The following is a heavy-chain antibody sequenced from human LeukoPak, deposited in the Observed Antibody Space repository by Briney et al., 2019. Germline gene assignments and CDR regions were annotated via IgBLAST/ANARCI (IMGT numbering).Heavy chain of an antibody. CDR1: GFTFSSYA. CDR2: ITGDGGST. J-gene: IGHJ3*01. Sequence: GGSLRLSCAASGFTFSSYAMNWVRQAPGKGLEWVSAITGDGGSTYYADSVKGRFTISRDNSKNTLYLQMKSLTAEDTAIYYCAKDFEASIRGGFDVWGRGTMVTVSS. CDR3: AKDFEASIRGGFDV. V-gene: IGHV3-23*01. D-gene: IGHD5-24*01.